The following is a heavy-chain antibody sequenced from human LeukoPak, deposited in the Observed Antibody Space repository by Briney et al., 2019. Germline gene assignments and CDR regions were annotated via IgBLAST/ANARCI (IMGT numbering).Heavy chain of an antibody. CDR3: AREASGYYDFWSGYPSYYYYGMDV. Sequence: SETLSLTCTVSGGSISSYYWSWIRQPPGKGLEWIGYIYTSGSTNYNPSLKSRVTMSVDTSKNQFSLKLSSVTAADTAVYYCAREASGYYDFWSGYPSYYYYGMDVWGQGTTVTVSS. CDR1: GGSISSYY. CDR2: IYTSGST. J-gene: IGHJ6*02. V-gene: IGHV4-4*08. D-gene: IGHD3-3*01.